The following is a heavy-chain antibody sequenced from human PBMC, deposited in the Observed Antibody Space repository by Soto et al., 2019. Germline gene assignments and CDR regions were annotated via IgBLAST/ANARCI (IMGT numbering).Heavy chain of an antibody. V-gene: IGHV1-2*04. Sequence: QVQLVQSGAEVKKPGASVKVSCKASGYTFTGYYMHWVRQAPGQGLEWMGWINPNSGGTNYAQKFQGWVTMTRDTSISTAYMELSRLRSDDTAVYYCARSLPPRVGGTTSFWFDPWGQGTLVTVSS. J-gene: IGHJ5*02. CDR3: ARSLPPRVGGTTSFWFDP. CDR2: INPNSGGT. CDR1: GYTFTGYY. D-gene: IGHD1-1*01.